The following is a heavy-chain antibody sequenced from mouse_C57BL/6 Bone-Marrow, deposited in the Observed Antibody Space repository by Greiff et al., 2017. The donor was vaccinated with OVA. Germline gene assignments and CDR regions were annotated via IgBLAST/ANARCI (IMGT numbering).Heavy chain of an antibody. V-gene: IGHV1-80*01. Sequence: QVQLKESGAELVKPGASVEISCKASGYAFSSYWMNWVKQRPGKGLEWIGQIYPGDGDTNYNGKFKGKATLTADKSSSTAYMQLSSLTSEDSAVYFCASSITTVVGGYFDYWGQGTTLTVSS. CDR1: GYAFSSYW. CDR2: IYPGDGDT. CDR3: ASSITTVVGGYFDY. D-gene: IGHD1-1*01. J-gene: IGHJ2*01.